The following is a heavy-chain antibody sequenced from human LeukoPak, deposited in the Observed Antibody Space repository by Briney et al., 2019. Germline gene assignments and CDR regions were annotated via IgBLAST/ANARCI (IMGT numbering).Heavy chain of an antibody. D-gene: IGHD2-15*01. V-gene: IGHV1-18*04. CDR2: ISAYNGNT. CDR3: ARDGWEVVPATGNHGTWKTYYYYGMDV. Sequence: ASVKVSCKASGYTFTSYGISWVRQAPGQGLEWMGWISAYNGNTNYAQKFQGRLTMITDTSTSTAYMELRSLTSDDTAVYYCARDGWEVVPATGNHGTWKTYYYYGMDVWGKGTTVTVSS. CDR1: GYTFTSYG. J-gene: IGHJ6*04.